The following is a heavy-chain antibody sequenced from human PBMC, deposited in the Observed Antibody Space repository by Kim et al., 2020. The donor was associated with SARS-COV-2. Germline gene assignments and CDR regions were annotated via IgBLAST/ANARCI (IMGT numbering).Heavy chain of an antibody. J-gene: IGHJ4*02. CDR3: AREDSSGWYYFDY. Sequence: YAHSVNALFTSSRDNSRDTLYLQTISLRAEDTAVYYCAREDSSGWYYFDYWGQGTLVTVSS. V-gene: IGHV3-33*01. D-gene: IGHD6-19*01.